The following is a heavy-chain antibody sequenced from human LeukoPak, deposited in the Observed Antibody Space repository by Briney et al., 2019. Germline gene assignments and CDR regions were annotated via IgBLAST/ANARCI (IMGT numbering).Heavy chain of an antibody. D-gene: IGHD3-16*02. CDR1: GGSISSSSYY. J-gene: IGHJ4*02. CDR2: IYYSGST. CDR3: ARHGGTGSYDYVWGSYRSHFDY. Sequence: PSETLSLTCTVSGGSISSSSYYWGWIRQPPGKGLEWIGSIYYSGSTYYNPSLKSRVTISVDTSKNQFSLKLSSVTAADTAVYYCARHGGTGSYDYVWGSYRSHFDYWGQGTLVTVSS. V-gene: IGHV4-39*01.